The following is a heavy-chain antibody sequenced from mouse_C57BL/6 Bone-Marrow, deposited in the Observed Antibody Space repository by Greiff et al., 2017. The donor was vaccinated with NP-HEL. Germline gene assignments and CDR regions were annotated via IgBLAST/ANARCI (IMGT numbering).Heavy chain of an antibody. CDR3: AREGITTVPDY. D-gene: IGHD1-1*01. V-gene: IGHV1-9*01. Sequence: TNYNEKFKGKATFTADTSSNTAYMQLSSLTTEDSAIYYCAREGITTVPDYWGQGTTLTVSS. J-gene: IGHJ2*01. CDR2: T.